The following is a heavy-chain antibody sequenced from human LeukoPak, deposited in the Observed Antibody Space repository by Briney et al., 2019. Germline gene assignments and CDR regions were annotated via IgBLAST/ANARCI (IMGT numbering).Heavy chain of an antibody. CDR2: IKPNGNDK. V-gene: IGHV3-7*01. CDR1: GFTFNIHW. Sequence: GGSLRLSCAASGFTFNIHWMTWVRQTPGKGLEWVATIKPNGNDKFFVDSVKGRFTISRDNAKNTLYLQMNSLRAEDTAVYYCARDPDYGDLFDYWGQGTLVTVSS. D-gene: IGHD4-17*01. CDR3: ARDPDYGDLFDY. J-gene: IGHJ4*02.